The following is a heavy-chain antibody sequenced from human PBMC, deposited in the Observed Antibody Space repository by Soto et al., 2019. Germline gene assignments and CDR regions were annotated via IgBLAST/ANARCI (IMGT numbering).Heavy chain of an antibody. Sequence: SETLSLTCTVSGDSIIRSNYYRGWIRQPPGKGLEWIGSIYYSENTYYSPSLKSRVSISLDTSKNQFSLTLSSVTAADTAVYYCVSRTVTTFNAFDIWGHGTMVTV. J-gene: IGHJ3*02. D-gene: IGHD4-17*01. V-gene: IGHV4-39*01. CDR1: GDSIIRSNYY. CDR3: VSRTVTTFNAFDI. CDR2: IYYSENT.